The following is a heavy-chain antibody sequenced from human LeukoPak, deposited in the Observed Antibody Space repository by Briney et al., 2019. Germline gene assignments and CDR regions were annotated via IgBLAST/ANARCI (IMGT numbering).Heavy chain of an antibody. V-gene: IGHV4-59*01. Sequence: SETLSLTCSVSGVSTSAYYWSWIRQPPGKGLEWIGYIYYSGSTNYNPSLKSRVTISVDTSKNQFSLKLSSVTAADTAVYYCARYTRAEYFQHWGQGTLVTVSS. J-gene: IGHJ1*01. CDR1: GVSTSAYY. CDR2: IYYSGST. CDR3: ARYTRAEYFQH.